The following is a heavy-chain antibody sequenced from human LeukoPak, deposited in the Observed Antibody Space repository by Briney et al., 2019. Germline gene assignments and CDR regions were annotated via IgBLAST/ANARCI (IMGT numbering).Heavy chain of an antibody. D-gene: IGHD3-3*01. CDR2: ISISSSYK. CDR1: GFTFSNNN. CDR3: ASIKYYDFWSGYGLGDY. Sequence: GGSLRLSCAASGFTFSNNNMNWVRQAPGKGLEWVSSISISSSYKYYADSVKGRFTISRDNAKNSLYLQMNSLRAEDTAIYYCASIKYYDFWSGYGLGDYWGQGTLVTVSS. J-gene: IGHJ4*02. V-gene: IGHV3-21*01.